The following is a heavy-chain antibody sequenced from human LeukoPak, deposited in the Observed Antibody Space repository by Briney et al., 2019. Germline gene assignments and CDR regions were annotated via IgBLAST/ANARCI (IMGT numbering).Heavy chain of an antibody. CDR2: ISGSGGST. J-gene: IGHJ5*02. Sequence: QPGGSLRLSCAASGFTFSSYAMSWVRQAPGKGLEWVSAISGSGGSTYYADSVKGRFTISRDNSKNTLYLQMNSLRAEDTAVYYCARDPWGYYYDSSGYYSYWFDPWGQGTLVTVSS. CDR1: GFTFSSYA. V-gene: IGHV3-23*01. D-gene: IGHD3-22*01. CDR3: ARDPWGYYYDSSGYYSYWFDP.